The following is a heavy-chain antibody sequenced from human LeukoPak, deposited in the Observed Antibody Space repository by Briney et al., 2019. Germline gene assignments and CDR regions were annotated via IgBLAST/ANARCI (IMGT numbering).Heavy chain of an antibody. D-gene: IGHD6-19*01. J-gene: IGHJ4*02. V-gene: IGHV4-59*08. CDR2: IYYSGST. CDR1: GGSISSYY. CDR3: AGLETVAGTGYYFDY. Sequence: SGTLSLTCTVSGGSISSYYWNWIRQPPGKGLEFIGYIYYSGSTNYNPSLKSRVTISVDTSKNQFSLKLSSVTAADTAVYYCAGLETVAGTGYYFDYWGQGTLVTVSS.